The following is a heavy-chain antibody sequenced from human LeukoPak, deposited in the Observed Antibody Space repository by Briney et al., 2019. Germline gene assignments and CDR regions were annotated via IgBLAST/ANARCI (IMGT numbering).Heavy chain of an antibody. Sequence: GGSLRLSCTASGFIFNDYPMHWVRQAPGKGLEWVAVISEDGINKFYADSVKGRFTISRDNSKNTLYVQMNSLRREDSAVYYCARDAPLHDYWGQGTLVTVSS. CDR1: GFIFNDYP. CDR3: ARDAPLHDY. V-gene: IGHV3-30-3*01. CDR2: ISEDGINK. J-gene: IGHJ4*02.